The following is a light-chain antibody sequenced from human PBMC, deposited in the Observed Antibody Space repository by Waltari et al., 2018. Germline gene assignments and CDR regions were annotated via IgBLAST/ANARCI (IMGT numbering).Light chain of an antibody. J-gene: IGKJ4*01. CDR2: DAS. V-gene: IGKV3-11*01. CDR3: QQRSNWPLFT. CDR1: QSVSSY. Sequence: EIVLTQSPATLSLSPGERATLSCRASQSVSSYLAWYQKKPGQAPRLLIYDASNRATGIPARFSGSGSGTDFTLTISSLEPEDFAVYYCQQRSNWPLFTFGGGTKVEIK.